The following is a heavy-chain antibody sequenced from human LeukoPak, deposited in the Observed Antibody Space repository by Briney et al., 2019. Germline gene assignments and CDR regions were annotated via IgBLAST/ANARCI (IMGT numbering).Heavy chain of an antibody. CDR1: GYSISSGYY. CDR3: ARQAGTGYFDY. J-gene: IGHJ4*02. V-gene: IGHV4-38-2*01. Sequence: PSETLSLTCAVSGYSISSGYYWGWFRQPPGKGLEWIGSIYHSGSTYYNPSLKSRVTISVDTSKNQFSLKLSSVTAADTAVYYCARQAGTGYFDYWGQGTLVTVSS. D-gene: IGHD3-10*01. CDR2: IYHSGST.